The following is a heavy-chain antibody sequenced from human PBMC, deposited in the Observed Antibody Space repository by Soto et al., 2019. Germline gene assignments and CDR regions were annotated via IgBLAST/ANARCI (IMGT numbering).Heavy chain of an antibody. V-gene: IGHV1-24*01. CDR1: GYTLTELS. J-gene: IGHJ4*02. D-gene: IGHD1-7*01. Sequence: ASVKVSCKVSGYTLTELSMHWVRQAPGKGLEWMGGFDPEDGETTYAQKFQGRVTMTEDTSTDTAYMELSSLRSEDTAVYYCATDPLLTGTTSYWGQGTLVTVSS. CDR2: FDPEDGET. CDR3: ATDPLLTGTTSY.